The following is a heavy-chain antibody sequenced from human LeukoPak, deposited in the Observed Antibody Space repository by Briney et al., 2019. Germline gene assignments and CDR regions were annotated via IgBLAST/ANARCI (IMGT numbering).Heavy chain of an antibody. V-gene: IGHV3-7*01. CDR3: ARASRESTGLYPDY. CDR2: VKHDGSEK. Sequence: GGSLRLSCAVSGLTFSTYWMSWVRQAPGQGLEWVANVKHDGSEKYYVDSVKGRFTISRDNAKSSLYLQMNSLRAEDTAVYYCARASRESTGLYPDYWGQGTLVTVSS. D-gene: IGHD2-8*02. J-gene: IGHJ4*02. CDR1: GLTFSTYW.